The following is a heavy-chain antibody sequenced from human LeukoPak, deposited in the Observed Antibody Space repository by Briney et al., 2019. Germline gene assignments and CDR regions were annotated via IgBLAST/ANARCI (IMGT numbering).Heavy chain of an antibody. D-gene: IGHD3-9*01. V-gene: IGHV4-38-2*01. Sequence: SETLSLTCAVSGYSISSGYYWGWIRQPPGKGLEWIGSIYHSGSTYYNPSLKSRVTISVDTPKNQFSLKLSSVTAADTAVYYCARVGGRGYDILTGYLGSQYYFDYWGQGTLVTVSS. J-gene: IGHJ4*02. CDR2: IYHSGST. CDR1: GYSISSGYY. CDR3: ARVGGRGYDILTGYLGSQYYFDY.